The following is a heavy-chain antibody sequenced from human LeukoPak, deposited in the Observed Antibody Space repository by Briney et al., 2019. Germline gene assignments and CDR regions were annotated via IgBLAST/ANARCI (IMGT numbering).Heavy chain of an antibody. Sequence: SETLSLTCTVSGGFISSGGYYWSWIRQPPGKGLEWIGYIYHSGSTYYNPSLKSRVTISVDTSKNQFSLKLSSVTAADTAVYYCARDFQGTRSYPSSYWGQGTLVTVSS. CDR2: IYHSGST. CDR1: GGFISSGGYY. D-gene: IGHD1-26*01. J-gene: IGHJ4*02. CDR3: ARDFQGTRSYPSSY. V-gene: IGHV4-30-2*01.